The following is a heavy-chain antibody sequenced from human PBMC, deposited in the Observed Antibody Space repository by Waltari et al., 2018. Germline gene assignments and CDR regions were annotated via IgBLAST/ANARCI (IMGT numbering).Heavy chain of an antibody. CDR1: GGSISRGGYY. J-gene: IGHJ4*02. Sequence: QVQLQESGPGLVKPSQTLSLTCPVSGGSISRGGYYWTWIRQHPGKGLEWIGYIYYSGSTYYNPSLKSRVTISVDTSKNQFSLKLSSVTAADTAVYYCARKVVRNNFDYWGQGTLVTVSS. D-gene: IGHD2-15*01. V-gene: IGHV4-31*03. CDR2: IYYSGST. CDR3: ARKVVRNNFDY.